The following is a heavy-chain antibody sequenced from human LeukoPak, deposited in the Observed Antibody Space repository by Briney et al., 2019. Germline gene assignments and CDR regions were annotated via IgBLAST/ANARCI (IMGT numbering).Heavy chain of an antibody. D-gene: IGHD6-13*01. J-gene: IGHJ4*02. CDR2: IYPGDSDT. CDR1: GYSFTSYW. CDR3: ARLWLAAAGTD. Sequence: NRGESLQISCKGSGYSFTSYWIGWVRQLPGKGLEWMGIIYPGDSDTRYSPSFQGQVTISADKSISTAYLQWSSLKASDTAMYYCARLWLAAAGTDWGQGTLVTVSS. V-gene: IGHV5-51*01.